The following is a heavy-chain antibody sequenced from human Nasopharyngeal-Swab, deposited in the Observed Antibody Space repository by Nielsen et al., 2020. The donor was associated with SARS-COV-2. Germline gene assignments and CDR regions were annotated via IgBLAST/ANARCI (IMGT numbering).Heavy chain of an antibody. J-gene: IGHJ4*02. Sequence: GGSLRLSCAASGFTFSSYSMNWGRQAQGKGLERVSSISSSSSYIYYAYSVKGRFTISRDNTKNSQYLQMNSLRGEDTAVYFCASGGTGITTVVVRRERRFDYWGQGTLVTVSS. CDR1: GFTFSSYS. D-gene: IGHD3-22*01. CDR3: ASGGTGITTVVVRRERRFDY. V-gene: IGHV3-21*01. CDR2: ISSSSSYI.